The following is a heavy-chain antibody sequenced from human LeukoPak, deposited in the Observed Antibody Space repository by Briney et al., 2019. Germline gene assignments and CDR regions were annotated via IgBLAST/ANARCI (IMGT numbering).Heavy chain of an antibody. D-gene: IGHD3-10*01. J-gene: IGHJ3*01. V-gene: IGHV1-18*01. CDR1: GYTFSTYG. CDR2: ISAYKGNT. CDR3: ARDLYYYGSGSYYDVFDV. Sequence: GASVKVSCKASGYTFSTYGISWVRQAPGQGLERMGWISAYKGNTYYAQKLQGRVTMTTDTSTSTACMELRSLRSDDTAIYYCARDLYYYGSGSYYDVFDVWGQGTMVTVSS.